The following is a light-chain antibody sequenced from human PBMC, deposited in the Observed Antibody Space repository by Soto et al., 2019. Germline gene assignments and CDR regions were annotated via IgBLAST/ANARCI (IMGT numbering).Light chain of an antibody. J-gene: IGKJ2*01. CDR3: QQYDSSLYT. CDR2: GAS. CDR1: QSVSSTY. Sequence: EIVLTQSPGTLSLSPGERATLSCRASQSVSSTYLAWYQQKPGQAPRLLIYGASSRATGIPDRFSGSGSGKDFTLTISRREPEDFAVYFCQQYDSSLYTFGQGTKLEIK. V-gene: IGKV3-20*01.